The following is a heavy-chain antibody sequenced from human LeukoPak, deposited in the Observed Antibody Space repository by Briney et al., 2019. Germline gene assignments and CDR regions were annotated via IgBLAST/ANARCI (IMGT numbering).Heavy chain of an antibody. CDR1: GFTDSRNY. D-gene: IGHD3-10*01. CDR3: AKDGDDYYGSGMNYYMDV. J-gene: IGHJ6*03. V-gene: IGHV3-53*05. Sequence: GGSLRLSCAVSGFTDSRNYMTWVRQAPGKGLEWVSVIYSDGNTYYADSVKGRFTISRDNSKNTLYLQMNSLRAEDTAVYYCAKDGDDYYGSGMNYYMDVWGKGTTVTVSS. CDR2: IYSDGNT.